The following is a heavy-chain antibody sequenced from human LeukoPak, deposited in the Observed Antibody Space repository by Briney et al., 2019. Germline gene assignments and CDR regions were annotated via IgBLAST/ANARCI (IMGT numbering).Heavy chain of an antibody. CDR1: GFTFSSYA. CDR2: ISGSGGST. V-gene: IGHV3-23*01. CDR3: AKVMKGSERLTMVRGVIIKTAGLYYMDV. J-gene: IGHJ6*03. D-gene: IGHD3-10*01. Sequence: GGSLRLSCAASGFTFSSYAMSWVRQAPGKGLEWVSAISGSGGSTYYADSAKGRFTISRDNSKNTVYLQMNSLRAEDTAVYYCAKVMKGSERLTMVRGVIIKTAGLYYMDVWGKGTTVTVSS.